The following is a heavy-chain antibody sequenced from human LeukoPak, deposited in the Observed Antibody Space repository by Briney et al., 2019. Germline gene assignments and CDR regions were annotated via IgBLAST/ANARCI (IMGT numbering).Heavy chain of an antibody. Sequence: GGSLRLSCAASGFTFSSYAMHWVRQAPGKGLEWVAVISYDGSNKYYADSAKGRFTISRDNSKNTLYLQMNSLRAEDTAVYYCARDISALTAXXDYXXXGTXVTVSS. D-gene: IGHD5-18*01. CDR3: ARDISALTAXXDY. CDR1: GFTFSSYA. CDR2: ISYDGSNK. V-gene: IGHV3-30*04. J-gene: IGHJ4*02.